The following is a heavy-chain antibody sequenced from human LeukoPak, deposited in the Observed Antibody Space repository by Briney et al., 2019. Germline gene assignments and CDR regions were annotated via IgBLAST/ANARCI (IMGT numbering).Heavy chain of an antibody. V-gene: IGHV1-2*06. Sequence: ASVKVSCKASGYTFTGYYMHWVRQAPGQGLEWMGRINPNSGGTNYAQKSQGRVTMTRDTSISTAYMELSRLRSDDTAVYYCARDSMGSWPPQPHYGMDVWGQGTTVTVSS. D-gene: IGHD6-13*01. J-gene: IGHJ6*02. CDR2: INPNSGGT. CDR3: ARDSMGSWPPQPHYGMDV. CDR1: GYTFTGYY.